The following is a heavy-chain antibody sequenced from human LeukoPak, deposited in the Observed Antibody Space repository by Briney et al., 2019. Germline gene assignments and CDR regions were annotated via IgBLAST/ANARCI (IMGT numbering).Heavy chain of an antibody. J-gene: IGHJ4*02. V-gene: IGHV4-34*01. CDR1: VGAFSGYY. Sequence: SETLSLTCAVYVGAFSGYYCSWIRQPPGKGLEWIGEINHSGSTNYNPSLKSRVTISVDTSKNQFSLKLSSVTAADTAGYYCARVASGWYRGPYYFDYWGQGTLVTVSS. CDR2: INHSGST. D-gene: IGHD6-19*01. CDR3: ARVASGWYRGPYYFDY.